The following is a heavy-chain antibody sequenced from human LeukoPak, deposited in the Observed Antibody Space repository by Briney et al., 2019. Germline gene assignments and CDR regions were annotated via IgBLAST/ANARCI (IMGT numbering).Heavy chain of an antibody. J-gene: IGHJ4*02. D-gene: IGHD2-15*01. CDR1: GYTFTGYY. V-gene: IGHV1-8*03. CDR2: INPNSGNT. Sequence: ASVKVSCKASGYTFTGYYMHWVRQAPGQGLEWMGWINPNSGNTGYAQKFQGRVTITRNTSISTAYMELSSLRSEDTAVYYCARGPYCSGGSCYWEYYFDYWGQGTLVTVSS. CDR3: ARGPYCSGGSCYWEYYFDY.